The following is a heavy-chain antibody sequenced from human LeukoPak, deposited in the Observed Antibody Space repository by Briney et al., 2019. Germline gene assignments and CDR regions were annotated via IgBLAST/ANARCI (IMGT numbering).Heavy chain of an antibody. Sequence: GGSLRLSCAASGFTVSSNYMSWVRQAPGKGLEWVSSISGTSTYIHDADSVKGRFTVFRDNTNKSLYLQMNSLRADDTAMYYCARGMRQIDDAFDLWGQGTMVTVSS. J-gene: IGHJ3*01. V-gene: IGHV3-21*01. CDR1: GFTVSSNY. D-gene: IGHD6-25*01. CDR2: ISGTSTYI. CDR3: ARGMRQIDDAFDL.